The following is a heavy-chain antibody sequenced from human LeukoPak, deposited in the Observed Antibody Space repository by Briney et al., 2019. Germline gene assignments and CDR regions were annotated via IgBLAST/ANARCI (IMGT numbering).Heavy chain of an antibody. Sequence: GASVKVSCKASGYTFTSYYMHWVRQPPGQGLEWMGIINPSGGSTSYEQKFQGRVTMTRDTSTSTVYMELSSLRSEDTAVYYCATTPTRFFWGNKESHMDVWGKGTTVTVSS. CDR2: INPSGGST. D-gene: IGHD3-16*01. CDR1: GYTFTSYY. J-gene: IGHJ6*03. V-gene: IGHV1-46*01. CDR3: ATTPTRFFWGNKESHMDV.